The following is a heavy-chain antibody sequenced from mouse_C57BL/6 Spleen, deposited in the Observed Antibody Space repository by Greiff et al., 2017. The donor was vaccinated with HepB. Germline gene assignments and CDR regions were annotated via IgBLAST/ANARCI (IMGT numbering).Heavy chain of an antibody. V-gene: IGHV3-6*01. Sequence: EVKLQESGPGLVKPSQSLSLTCSVTGYSITSGYYWNWIRQFPGNKLEWMGYISYDGSNNYNPSLKNRISITRDTSKNQFFLKLNSVTTEDTATYYCARDRIYYGNYYAMDYWGQGTSVTVSS. CDR1: GYSITSGYY. D-gene: IGHD2-1*01. J-gene: IGHJ4*01. CDR3: ARDRIYYGNYYAMDY. CDR2: ISYDGSN.